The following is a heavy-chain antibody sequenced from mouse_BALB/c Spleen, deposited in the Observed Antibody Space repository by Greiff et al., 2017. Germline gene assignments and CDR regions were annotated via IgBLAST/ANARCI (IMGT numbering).Heavy chain of an antibody. CDR2: IAPGSGST. CDR3: ARNYGYDGPAMDY. Sequence: DLVKPGASVKLSCKASGYTFTSYWINWIKQRPGQGLEWIGRIAPGSGSTYYNEMFKGKATLTVDTSSSTAYIQLSSLSSEDSAVYFCARNYGYDGPAMDYWGQGTSVTVSS. V-gene: IGHV1S41*01. CDR1: GYTFTSYW. D-gene: IGHD2-2*01. J-gene: IGHJ4*01.